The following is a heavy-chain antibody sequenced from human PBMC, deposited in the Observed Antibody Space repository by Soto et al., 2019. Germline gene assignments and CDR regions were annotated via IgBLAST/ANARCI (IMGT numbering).Heavy chain of an antibody. CDR2: IWYDGSNK. CDR3: ARDAGASAFDY. D-gene: IGHD1-26*01. CDR1: GFTFSSYG. J-gene: IGHJ4*02. V-gene: IGHV3-33*01. Sequence: QVQLVESGGGVVQPGRSLRLSCAASGFTFSSYGMHWVRQAPGKGLEWVAVIWYDGSNKYYADSVKGRFTIFRDNSKNTLYLQMNSLRAEDTAVYYCARDAGASAFDYWGQGTLVTVSS.